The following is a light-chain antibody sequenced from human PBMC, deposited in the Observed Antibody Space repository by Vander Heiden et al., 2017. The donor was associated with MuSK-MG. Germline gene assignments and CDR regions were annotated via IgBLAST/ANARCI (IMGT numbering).Light chain of an antibody. CDR2: QDS. J-gene: IGLJ2*01. CDR3: QAWDSSTYVV. V-gene: IGLV3-1*01. CDR1: KVGDKY. Sequence: SYELTQPPSVSVSPGQTASLTCSGDKVGDKYACWYQQKPGPSPVLVIYQDSKRPAGLPGRFSGSKSGNTATLTISGPQAVDAADYYRQAWDSSTYVVFGGGTKLTVL.